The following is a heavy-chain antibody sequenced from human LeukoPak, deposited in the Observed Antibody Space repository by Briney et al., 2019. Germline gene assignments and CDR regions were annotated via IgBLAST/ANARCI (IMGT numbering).Heavy chain of an antibody. D-gene: IGHD3-3*01. V-gene: IGHV3-33*08. CDR1: GFTFSSYG. CDR3: ARDGDAYYDFWSGYQGFDY. CDR2: IWYDGSNK. J-gene: IGHJ4*02. Sequence: GGSLRLSCADSGFTFSSYGMHWVRQAPGKGLEWVAVIWYDGSNKYHADSVKGRFTISRDNSKNTLYLQMNSLRAEDTAVYYCARDGDAYYDFWSGYQGFDYWGQGTLVTVSS.